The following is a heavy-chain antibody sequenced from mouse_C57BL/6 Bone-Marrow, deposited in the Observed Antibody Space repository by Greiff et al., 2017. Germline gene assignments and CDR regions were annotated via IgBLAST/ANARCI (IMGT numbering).Heavy chain of an antibody. J-gene: IGHJ1*03. V-gene: IGHV1-69*01. CDR2: IDPSDSYT. CDR3: ARGYYDGSSSNWYVDV. D-gene: IGHD1-1*01. Sequence: VQLQQSGAELVKPGASVKMSCKASGYTFTSYWMHWVKQRPGQGLEWIGEIDPSDSYTNYNQKFKGKSTLTVDKSSSTAYMQLSSLTSEDSAVYYCARGYYDGSSSNWYVDVWGKGTTVTVSS. CDR1: GYTFTSYW.